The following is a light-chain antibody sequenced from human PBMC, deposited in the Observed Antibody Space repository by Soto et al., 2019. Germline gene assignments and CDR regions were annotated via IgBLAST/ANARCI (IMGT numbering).Light chain of an antibody. V-gene: IGKV3-20*01. J-gene: IGKJ4*01. CDR1: KSVSSSY. CDR3: QQYGSSPIT. CDR2: AAS. Sequence: EIVLTQSPGTLSLSPGERATLSCRASKSVSSSYLAWYQQKPGQAPRLLINAASSRATGIPDRFSGSGSGTDFTLTISRLETEDFAVYYCQQYGSSPITFGGGTKVEIK.